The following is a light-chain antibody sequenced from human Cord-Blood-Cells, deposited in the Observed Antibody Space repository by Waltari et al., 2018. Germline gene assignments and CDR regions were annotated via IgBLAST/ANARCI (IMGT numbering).Light chain of an antibody. CDR2: EFS. Sequence: QSALTQPASVSGSPGQSITISCTGTSSDVGGSNYVSWYQQHPGKAPKLMIYEFSNRPSGVSNRFSGSKSGNTASLTISGLQAEDEADYYCSSYTSSSTLWVFGGGTKLTVL. V-gene: IGLV2-14*01. J-gene: IGLJ3*02. CDR1: SSDVGGSNY. CDR3: SSYTSSSTLWV.